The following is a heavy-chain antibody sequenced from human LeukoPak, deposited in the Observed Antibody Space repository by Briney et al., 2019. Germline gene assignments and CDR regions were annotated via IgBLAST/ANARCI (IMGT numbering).Heavy chain of an antibody. Sequence: GGSLRLSCAASGFTFSSYSMDWVRQAPGKGLEWVSSISSSSSYIYYADSVKGRFTISRDNAKNSLYLQMNSLRAEDTAVYYCARDPGRFLEWLRYFDYWGQGTLVTVSS. D-gene: IGHD3-3*01. V-gene: IGHV3-21*01. CDR2: ISSSSSYI. J-gene: IGHJ4*02. CDR1: GFTFSSYS. CDR3: ARDPGRFLEWLRYFDY.